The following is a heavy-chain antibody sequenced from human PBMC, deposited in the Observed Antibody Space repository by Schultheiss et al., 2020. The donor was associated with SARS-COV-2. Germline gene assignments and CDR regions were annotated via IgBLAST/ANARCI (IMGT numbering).Heavy chain of an antibody. Sequence: SQTLSLTCAVSGGSISSGGYSWSWIRQPAGKGLEWIGRIYTSGSTNYNPSLKSRVTISVDTSKNQFSLKLSSVTAADTAVYYCARDSSSGWGRWGQGTLVTVSS. D-gene: IGHD6-19*01. CDR2: IYTSGST. CDR1: GGSISSGGYS. J-gene: IGHJ4*02. V-gene: IGHV4-61*02. CDR3: ARDSSSGWGR.